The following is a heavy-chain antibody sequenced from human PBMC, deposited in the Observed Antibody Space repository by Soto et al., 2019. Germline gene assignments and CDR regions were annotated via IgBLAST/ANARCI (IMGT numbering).Heavy chain of an antibody. J-gene: IGHJ6*02. V-gene: IGHV4-4*02. D-gene: IGHD3-10*01. Sequence: PSETLSLTCAVSGGSISSSNGGSWVRQPPGKGREWIGEIYHSGSTNYNPSLKSRVTISVDKSKNQFSLKLSSVTAADTAVYYCPRDRGTDEENGMDVWGQGTTVTVSS. CDR3: PRDRGTDEENGMDV. CDR2: IYHSGST. CDR1: GGSISSSNG.